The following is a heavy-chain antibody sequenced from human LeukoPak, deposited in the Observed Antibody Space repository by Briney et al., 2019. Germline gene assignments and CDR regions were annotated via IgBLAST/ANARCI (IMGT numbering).Heavy chain of an antibody. D-gene: IGHD5-18*01. J-gene: IGHJ4*02. CDR2: IYTSGST. CDR1: GGSISSYY. V-gene: IGHV4-4*07. CDR3: ARDSAMLTYFDY. Sequence: PSETLSLTSTVSGGSISSYYWSWIRQPAGEGLEWIGRIYTSGSTNYNPSLKSRVTMSVDTSKNQFSLKVTSLTAADTAVYYCARDSAMLTYFDYWGQGTLVTVSS.